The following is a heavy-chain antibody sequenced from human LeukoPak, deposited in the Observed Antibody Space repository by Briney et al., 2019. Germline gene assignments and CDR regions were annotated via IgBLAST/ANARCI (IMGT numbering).Heavy chain of an antibody. Sequence: GASVKVSCKASGYTFTGYYMHWVRQAPGQGLEWMGWINPNSGGTNYAQKFQGRVTMTRDTSISTAYMELSRLRSDDTAVYYCARVRTVEMATIIWDYWGQGTLVTVSS. J-gene: IGHJ4*02. CDR2: INPNSGGT. CDR3: ARVRTVEMATIIWDY. D-gene: IGHD5-24*01. CDR1: GYTFTGYY. V-gene: IGHV1-2*02.